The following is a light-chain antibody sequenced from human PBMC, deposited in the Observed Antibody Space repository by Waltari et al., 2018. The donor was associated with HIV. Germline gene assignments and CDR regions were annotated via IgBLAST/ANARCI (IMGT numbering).Light chain of an antibody. CDR1: SSNIGAGYD. V-gene: IGLV1-40*01. Sequence: QSVVTQPPSVSGAPGQTVAISCTGSSSNIGAGYDVHWYQHFPGAPPKLVIYGNTNRPSGVPDRFSGSKSGSAASLVIAGLQADDEAEYYCQSYDKSLSGWVFGGGTKVTVL. CDR2: GNT. CDR3: QSYDKSLSGWV. J-gene: IGLJ3*02.